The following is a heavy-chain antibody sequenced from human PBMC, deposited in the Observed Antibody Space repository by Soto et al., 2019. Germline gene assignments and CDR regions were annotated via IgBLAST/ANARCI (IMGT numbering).Heavy chain of an antibody. CDR1: GSTFSDSA. CDR3: TCSVSGDTGLHF. D-gene: IGHD5-18*01. J-gene: IGHJ4*02. Sequence: ELQLVESGGALVQPGGSLRLSCAASGSTFSDSAMHWVRLASGKGLEWVARIQTKSNDYATAYGESVKGRFTISRDESKDTAYLQMNSLKADDTAVYFCTCSVSGDTGLHFWGQGTLVTVSS. V-gene: IGHV3-73*02. CDR2: IQTKSNDYAT.